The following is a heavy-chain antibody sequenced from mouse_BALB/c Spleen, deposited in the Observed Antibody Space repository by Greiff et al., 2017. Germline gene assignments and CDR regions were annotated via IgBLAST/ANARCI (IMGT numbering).Heavy chain of an antibody. CDR1: GYNFTSYW. J-gene: IGHJ3*01. CDR2: IYPGSGST. D-gene: IGHD2-4*01. CDR3: ARGGGLRRGWLAY. V-gene: IGHV1-55*01. Sequence: QVQLQQPGAELVKPGTSVKLSCKASGYNFTSYWINWVKLRPGQGLEWIGDIYPGSGSTNYNEKFKSKATLTVDTSSSTAYMQLSSLASEDSALYYCARGGGLRRGWLAYWGQGTLVTVSA.